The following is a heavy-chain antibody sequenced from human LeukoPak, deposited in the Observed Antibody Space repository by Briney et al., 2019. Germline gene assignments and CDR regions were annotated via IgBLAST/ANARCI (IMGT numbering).Heavy chain of an antibody. D-gene: IGHD5-12*01. V-gene: IGHV4-59*08. J-gene: IGHJ4*02. Sequence: PSETLSLTCTVSGGSTSSYYWSWIRQPPGKGLEWIGYIYYSGGTNYNPSLKSRVTISVDTSKNQFSLKLSSVTAADTAVYYCARLGPGYSGYERSRPLDYWGQGTLVTVSS. CDR3: ARLGPGYSGYERSRPLDY. CDR1: GGSTSSYY. CDR2: IYYSGGT.